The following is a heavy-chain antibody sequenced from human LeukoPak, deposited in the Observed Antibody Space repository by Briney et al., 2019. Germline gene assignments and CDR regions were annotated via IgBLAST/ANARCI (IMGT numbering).Heavy chain of an antibody. V-gene: IGHV3-30-3*01. D-gene: IGHD3-22*01. CDR2: ISYDGSNK. CDR3: AREDSGYSRSGELDY. Sequence: PGRSLRLSCAASGFTFSSYAMHWVRQAPGKGLEWVAVISYDGSNKYYADSVKGRFTISRDNCKNTLYLQMNSLRAEDTAVYYCAREDSGYSRSGELDYWGQGTLVTVSS. J-gene: IGHJ4*02. CDR1: GFTFSSYA.